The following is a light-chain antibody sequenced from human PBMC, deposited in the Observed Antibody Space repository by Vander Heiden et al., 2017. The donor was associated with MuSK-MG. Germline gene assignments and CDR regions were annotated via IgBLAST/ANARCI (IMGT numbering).Light chain of an antibody. CDR2: DVS. CDR1: SSDVGGYNY. V-gene: IGLV2-14*03. Sequence: QSALTQTASVSGSSGQSITISCTGTSSDVGGYNYVSWYQQHPGKAPKLMIYDVSNRPSGVSNRFSGSKSGNTASLTISGLQAEDEADYYCSSYTSSSTLVFGGGTKLTVL. J-gene: IGLJ2*01. CDR3: SSYTSSSTLV.